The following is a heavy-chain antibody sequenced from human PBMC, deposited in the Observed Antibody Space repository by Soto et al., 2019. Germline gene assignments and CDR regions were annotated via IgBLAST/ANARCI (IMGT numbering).Heavy chain of an antibody. Sequence: QVQLVQSGAEVKKPGSSVKVSCKASGGTFSSYAISWVRQAPGQGLEWMGGIIPIFGTANYAQKFQGRVTITADAPTSTAYMELSSLRSEDTAVYYCARGSDYDSSGYYYSWFDPWGQGTLVTVSS. CDR2: IIPIFGTA. CDR1: GGTFSSYA. J-gene: IGHJ5*02. CDR3: ARGSDYDSSGYYYSWFDP. V-gene: IGHV1-69*12. D-gene: IGHD3-22*01.